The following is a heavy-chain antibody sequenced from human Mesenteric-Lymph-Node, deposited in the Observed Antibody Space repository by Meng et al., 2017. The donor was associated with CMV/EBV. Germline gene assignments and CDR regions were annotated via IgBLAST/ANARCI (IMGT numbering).Heavy chain of an antibody. CDR2: ISAYNGNT. D-gene: IGHD3-22*01. CDR3: ARGGSYYDSSGSILEYFQH. CDR1: FTSYG. V-gene: IGHV1-18*01. Sequence: FTSYGISWVRQAPGQGLEWMGWISAYNGNTNYAQKLQGRVTMTTDTSTSTAYMELRSLRSDDTAVYYCARGGSYYDSSGSILEYFQHWGQGTLVTVSS. J-gene: IGHJ1*01.